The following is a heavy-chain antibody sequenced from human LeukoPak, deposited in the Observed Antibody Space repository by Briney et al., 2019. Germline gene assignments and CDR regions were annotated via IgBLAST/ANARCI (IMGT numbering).Heavy chain of an antibody. CDR3: ARVKSSGSHPGAFDI. J-gene: IGHJ3*02. CDR1: GYTFTGYY. Sequence: ASVKVSCKASGYTFTGYYMHWVRQAPGQGLEWMGWINPNSGGTNYAQKFQGWVTMTRDTSISTAYMELSRLRSDDTAVYYCARVKSSGSHPGAFDIWGQGTMVTVSS. CDR2: INPNSGGT. D-gene: IGHD1-26*01. V-gene: IGHV1-2*04.